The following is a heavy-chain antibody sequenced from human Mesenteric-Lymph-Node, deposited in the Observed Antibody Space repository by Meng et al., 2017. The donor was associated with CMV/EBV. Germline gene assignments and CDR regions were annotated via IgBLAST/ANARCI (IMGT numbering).Heavy chain of an antibody. CDR2: MHHSGNT. J-gene: IGHJ4*02. V-gene: IGHV4-38-2*02. CDR1: GYSSTDGYY. CDR3: ASAVDLEGYYFDY. D-gene: IGHD1-1*01. Sequence: GSLRLSCTVSGYSSTDGYYWGWIRQPPGKGLEWIGSMHHSGNTYYSPSLKSRVTISVDTSKNQFSLKLSSVTAADTAAYYCASAVDLEGYYFDYWGQGTLVTVSS.